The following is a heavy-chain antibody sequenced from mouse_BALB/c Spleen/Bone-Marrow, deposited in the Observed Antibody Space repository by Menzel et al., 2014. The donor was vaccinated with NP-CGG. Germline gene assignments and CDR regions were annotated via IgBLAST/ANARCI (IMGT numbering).Heavy chain of an antibody. CDR1: GYTFSSYW. D-gene: IGHD3-1*01. CDR2: ILPGSGNT. V-gene: IGHV1-9*01. Sequence: QVQLQQSGAELMKPGASVKVSCKATGYTFSSYWIEWVKQRPGHGLEWIGEILPGSGNTNYNEKFKGKATFTADTSSNTAYMQLNSLTSEDSAVYYCARWAFDAWFAYWGQGTLVTVSA. CDR3: ARWAFDAWFAY. J-gene: IGHJ3*01.